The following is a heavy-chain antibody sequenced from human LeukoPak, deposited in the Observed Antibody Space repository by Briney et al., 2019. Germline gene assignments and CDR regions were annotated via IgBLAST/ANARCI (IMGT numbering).Heavy chain of an antibody. J-gene: IGHJ4*02. CDR3: ARYIAVAGGYYFDY. D-gene: IGHD6-19*01. CDR2: IYHSGNT. Sequence: SETLSLTCTVSGYSIIRGYYWGWIRQPPGKGLEWIGSIYHSGNTYYNPSLKSRVTISVDTSKNQFSLKLSSVTAADTAVYYCARYIAVAGGYYFDYWGQGTLVTVSS. CDR1: GYSIIRGYY. V-gene: IGHV4-38-2*02.